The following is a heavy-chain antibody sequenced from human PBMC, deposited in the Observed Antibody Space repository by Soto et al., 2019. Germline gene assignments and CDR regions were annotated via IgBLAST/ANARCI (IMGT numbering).Heavy chain of an antibody. CDR2: ISAYNGNT. D-gene: IGHD4-4*01. V-gene: IGHV1-18*01. J-gene: IGHJ6*02. CDR1: GYTFTSYG. CDR3: ARYRGAYGMAV. Sequence: QVQLVQSGAEAKKPGASVKVSCKASGYTFTSYGISWLRQAPGQGLEWMGWISAYNGNTDYAQKLQGRVTTTTATATSTAYMELRSRRSDATAVYYCARYRGAYGMAVWGQGTPVTVS.